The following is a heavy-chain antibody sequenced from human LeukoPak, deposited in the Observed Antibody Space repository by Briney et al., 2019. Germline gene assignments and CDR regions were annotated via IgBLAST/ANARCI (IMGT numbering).Heavy chain of an antibody. D-gene: IGHD3-22*01. CDR3: ARSLYYYDSSGYQGCQYYFDY. J-gene: IGHJ4*02. CDR2: ISGSGGST. Sequence: PGGSLRLSCAASGFTFSSYAMSWVRQAPGKGLEWVSAISGSGGSTYYADSVKGRFTISRDNSKNTLYLQMNSLRAEDTAVYYCARSLYYYDSSGYQGCQYYFDYWGQGTLVTVSS. CDR1: GFTFSSYA. V-gene: IGHV3-23*01.